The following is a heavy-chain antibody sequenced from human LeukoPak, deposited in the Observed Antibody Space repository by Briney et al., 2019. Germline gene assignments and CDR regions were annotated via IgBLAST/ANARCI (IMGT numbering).Heavy chain of an antibody. CDR3: AKDLRAYDILTGSGGLGY. CDR2: INWNSGSI. J-gene: IGHJ4*02. V-gene: IGHV3-9*03. D-gene: IGHD3-9*01. Sequence: GGSLRLSCAASGFTFDDYAMHWVRQAPGKGLEWVSGINWNSGSIGYADSVKGRFTISRDNAKNSLYLQMNSLRAEDMALYYCAKDLRAYDILTGSGGLGYWGQGTLVTVSS. CDR1: GFTFDDYA.